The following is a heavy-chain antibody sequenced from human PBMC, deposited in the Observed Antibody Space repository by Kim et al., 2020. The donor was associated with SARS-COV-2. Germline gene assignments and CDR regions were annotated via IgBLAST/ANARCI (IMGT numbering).Heavy chain of an antibody. CDR3: ASAVYIVATIAHGYYYGMDV. D-gene: IGHD5-12*01. V-gene: IGHV1-8*01. J-gene: IGHJ6*02. Sequence: ASVKVSCKASGYTFTSYDINWVRQATGQGLEWMGWMNPNRGNTGYAQKFQGRVTMTRNTSISTAYMELSSLRSEDPAVYYCASAVYIVATIAHGYYYGMDVWGQGTTVPVSS. CDR1: GYTFTSYD. CDR2: MNPNRGNT.